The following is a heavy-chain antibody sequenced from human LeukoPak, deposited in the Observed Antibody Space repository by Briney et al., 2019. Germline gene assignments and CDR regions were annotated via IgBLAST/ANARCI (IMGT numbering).Heavy chain of an antibody. CDR2: IYSGGST. CDR3: AREGCSSTSCYAGGDAFDI. V-gene: IGHV3-53*01. D-gene: IGHD2-2*01. Sequence: PGGSLRLSCAASGFTVSSNYMSWVRQAPGKGLEWVSVIYSGGSTYYADSVKGRFTISRDNSKNTLYLQMNSLRAEDTAVYYCAREGCSSTSCYAGGDAFDIWGQGTMVTVSS. J-gene: IGHJ3*02. CDR1: GFTVSSNY.